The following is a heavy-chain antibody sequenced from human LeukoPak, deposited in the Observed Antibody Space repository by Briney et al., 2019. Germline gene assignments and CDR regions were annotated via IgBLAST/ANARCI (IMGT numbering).Heavy chain of an antibody. CDR3: AKSNGYGLVDI. J-gene: IGHJ3*02. Sequence: SETLSLTCAVYGGSFSGYYWSWIRQPPGKGLEWIGEINHSGSTNYNPSLKSRVTISVDTSKNQFSLKLNSVTAADTTVYYCAKSNGYGLVDIWGQGTMVTVSS. CDR1: GGSFSGYY. CDR2: INHSGST. D-gene: IGHD3-10*01. V-gene: IGHV4-34*01.